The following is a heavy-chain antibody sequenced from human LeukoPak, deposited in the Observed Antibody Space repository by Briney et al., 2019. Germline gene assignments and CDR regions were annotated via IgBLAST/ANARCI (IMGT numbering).Heavy chain of an antibody. V-gene: IGHV1-18*01. CDR3: ARDRGRTVVTPGPFSSDY. Sequence: ASVKVSCKASGYTFTNYGISWVRQAPGQGLEWVGWISAYNGNTNYAQKLQGRVTMTTDTSTSTAYTDVRSLRFDDTAVYYCARDRGRTVVTPGPFSSDYWGQGTLVTVSS. CDR1: GYTFTNYG. J-gene: IGHJ4*02. D-gene: IGHD4-23*01. CDR2: ISAYNGNT.